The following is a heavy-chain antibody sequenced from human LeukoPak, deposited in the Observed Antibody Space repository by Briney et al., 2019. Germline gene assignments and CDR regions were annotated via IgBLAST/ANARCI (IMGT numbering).Heavy chain of an antibody. CDR3: ARGRPHGNDY. CDR2: IASDGSST. V-gene: IGHV3-74*01. Sequence: HPGGSLRLPCAASGFTFSSYWMNWVRHAPGKGLVWVSRIASDGSSTTYADSVKGRFSISRDNAKNTLYLQMNSLRVEDTAVYYCARGRPHGNDYWGQGTLVTVSS. CDR1: GFTFSSYW. D-gene: IGHD4-23*01. J-gene: IGHJ4*02.